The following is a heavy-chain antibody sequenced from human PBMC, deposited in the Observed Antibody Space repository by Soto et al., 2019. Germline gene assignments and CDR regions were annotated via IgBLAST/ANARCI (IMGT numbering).Heavy chain of an antibody. CDR1: GGSISSYY. CDR2: IYYSGST. CDR3: ARDGASLYFDY. Sequence: PSETLSLTCTVSGGSISSYYWSWIRQPPGKGLEWIGYIYYSGSTNYNPSLKSRVTISVDTSKNQFSLKLSSVTAADTAVYYCARDGASLYFDYWGQGTLVTVSS. D-gene: IGHD2-8*01. J-gene: IGHJ4*02. V-gene: IGHV4-59*08.